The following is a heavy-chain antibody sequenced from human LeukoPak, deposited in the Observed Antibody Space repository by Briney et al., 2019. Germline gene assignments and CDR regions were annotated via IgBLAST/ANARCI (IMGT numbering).Heavy chain of an antibody. D-gene: IGHD1-26*01. Sequence: PSETLSLTCAVSGYSISSGYYWGWIRQPPGKGLEWIGSIYHSGSTYYNPSLKSRVTISVDTSKNQFSLKLSSVTAADTAVYYCAGNSGSYSHHDYWGQGTLVTVSS. CDR3: AGNSGSYSHHDY. CDR2: IYHSGST. J-gene: IGHJ4*02. V-gene: IGHV4-38-2*01. CDR1: GYSISSGYY.